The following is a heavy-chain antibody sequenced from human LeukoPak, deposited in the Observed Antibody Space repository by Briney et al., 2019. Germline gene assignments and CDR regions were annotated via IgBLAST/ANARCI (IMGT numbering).Heavy chain of an antibody. CDR3: ARGGYNWNYGQHAFDI. CDR1: GGSISSYY. Sequence: SETLSLTCTVSGGSISSYYWSWIRQPAGKGLEWIGRIYTSGSTNYNPSFKSRVTMSVDTSKNQFSLKLSSVTAADTAVYYCARGGYNWNYGQHAFDIWGQGTMVTVSS. CDR2: IYTSGST. V-gene: IGHV4-4*07. D-gene: IGHD1-7*01. J-gene: IGHJ3*02.